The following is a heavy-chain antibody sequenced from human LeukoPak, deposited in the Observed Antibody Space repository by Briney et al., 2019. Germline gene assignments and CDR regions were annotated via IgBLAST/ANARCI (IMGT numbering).Heavy chain of an antibody. CDR3: ASPAVGATGYFDY. D-gene: IGHD1-26*01. J-gene: IGHJ4*02. Sequence: PSETLSLTCTVSGGSISSSSYYWGWIRQPPGKGLEWIGGIYYSGSTYYNPSLKSRVTISVDTSKNQFSLKLSSVTAADTAVYYCASPAVGATGYFDYWGQGTLVTVSS. V-gene: IGHV4-39*01. CDR1: GGSISSSSYY. CDR2: IYYSGST.